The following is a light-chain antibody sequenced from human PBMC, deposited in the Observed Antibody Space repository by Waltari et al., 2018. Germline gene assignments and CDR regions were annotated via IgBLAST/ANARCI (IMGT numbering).Light chain of an antibody. V-gene: IGKV1-5*01. CDR3: QQHDNLPLT. Sequence: DIQMTQSPSILSASVGERGSITCRASQSVDDWVAWYQHKPGKAPRLLISGASDLRSGVPSRFSGSGSGTDFTFTISSLQPEDIATYYCQQHDNLPLTFGGGTKVEIK. CDR1: QSVDDW. CDR2: GAS. J-gene: IGKJ4*01.